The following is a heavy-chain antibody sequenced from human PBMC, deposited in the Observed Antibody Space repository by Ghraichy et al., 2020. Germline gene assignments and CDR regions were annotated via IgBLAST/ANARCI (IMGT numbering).Heavy chain of an antibody. Sequence: SLRLSCAASGFTFDDYAMHWVRQAPGQGLEWVSGISWNSGNIDYADSVKGRFIISRDSAKNSLYLQMNSLRSEDTASYYCAILPGFCRGTNCHYAMDVWGKGTTVTVSS. CDR3: AILPGFCRGTNCHYAMDV. V-gene: IGHV3-9*01. D-gene: IGHD2-2*01. J-gene: IGHJ6*04. CDR2: ISWNSGNI. CDR1: GFTFDDYA.